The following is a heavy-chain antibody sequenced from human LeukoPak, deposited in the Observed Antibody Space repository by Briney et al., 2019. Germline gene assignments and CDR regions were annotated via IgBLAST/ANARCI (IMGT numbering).Heavy chain of an antibody. CDR3: ARDPDMDV. Sequence: PGGSLRLSCAASGFSFTYGMSWVRQAPGKGLEWVSGIGGGDGRTYYADSLKGRFTISRDNSKNTLYLQMNSLRAEDTAVYYCARDPDMDVWGKGTTVTVSS. CDR2: IGGGDGRT. V-gene: IGHV3-23*01. J-gene: IGHJ6*03. CDR1: GFSFTYG.